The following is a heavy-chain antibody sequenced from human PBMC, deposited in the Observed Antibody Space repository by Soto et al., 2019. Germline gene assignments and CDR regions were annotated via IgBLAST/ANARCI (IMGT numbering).Heavy chain of an antibody. J-gene: IGHJ4*02. CDR2: ISSSSSYI. V-gene: IGHV3-21*01. CDR3: ARDRYSGFDSPFLIDS. D-gene: IGHD5-12*01. CDR1: GFTFSAYT. Sequence: EVQLVESGGGLVKPGESLRLSCAASGFTFSAYTMIWVRQTPGKGLEWVSCISSSSSYIYYAGSVKGRFTISRDNAENSLYLQMNSLRGEDTAVYYCARDRYSGFDSPFLIDSWGQGALVTVSS.